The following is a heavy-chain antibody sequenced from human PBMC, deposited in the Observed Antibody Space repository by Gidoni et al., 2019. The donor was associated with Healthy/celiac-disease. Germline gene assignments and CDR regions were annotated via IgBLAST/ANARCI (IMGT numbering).Heavy chain of an antibody. Sequence: QLQLVESGGGVVQPGRSLRLSCAASGFTFSRYGMPWVRQSPGKGLEWVAVIWYDGSNKYYADYVKGRFTISRDNSKNTLYLQMNSLRAEDTAVYYCASDTSNRYCSSTSCYMDYYYGMDVWGQGTTVTVSS. V-gene: IGHV3-33*01. CDR2: IWYDGSNK. D-gene: IGHD2-2*02. CDR1: GFTFSRYG. CDR3: ASDTSNRYCSSTSCYMDYYYGMDV. J-gene: IGHJ6*02.